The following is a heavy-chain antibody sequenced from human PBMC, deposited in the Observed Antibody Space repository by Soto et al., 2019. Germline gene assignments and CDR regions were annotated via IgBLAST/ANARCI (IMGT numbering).Heavy chain of an antibody. D-gene: IGHD4-17*01. CDR2: IIPIFGTA. CDR3: AREDDYGGNSEYY. V-gene: IGHV1-69*01. J-gene: IGHJ4*02. Sequence: QVQLVQSGAEVKKPGSSVKVSCKASGGTFSSYAISWVRQAPGQGLEWMGGIIPIFGTANYAQKFQGRVTITADESTSTAYMEVRSLRSEDTAVYYCAREDDYGGNSEYYWGQGTLVTVSS. CDR1: GGTFSSYA.